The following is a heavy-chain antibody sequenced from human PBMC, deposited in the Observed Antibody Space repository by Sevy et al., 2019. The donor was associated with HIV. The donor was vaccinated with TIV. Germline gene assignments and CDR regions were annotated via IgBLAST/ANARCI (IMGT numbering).Heavy chain of an antibody. Sequence: GGSLRLSCSGSGFSFSNSAMNWVRQTPGKGLKYVSAICSDGVSTYYTDSVRGRFTISWKNSKNTLYLKMSSLRVDDTAVYYCVKDPDYNFWRGDYGMDVWGQGTTVTVSS. V-gene: IGHV3-64D*06. D-gene: IGHD3-3*01. CDR3: VKDPDYNFWRGDYGMDV. J-gene: IGHJ6*02. CDR1: GFSFSNSA. CDR2: ICSDGVST.